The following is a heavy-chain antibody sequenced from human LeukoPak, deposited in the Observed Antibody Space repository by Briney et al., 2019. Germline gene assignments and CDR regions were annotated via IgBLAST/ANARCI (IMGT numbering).Heavy chain of an antibody. CDR1: GGSISSYY. CDR3: ARDDDYYGSGSPTD. Sequence: SQTLSLTCTVSGGSISSYYWSWIRQPPGKGLEWMGYIYYSGSTNYNPSLTLRVTISVDTSKNQSPLKLSSVTAADTAVDYCARDDDYYGSGSPTDWREGTLVTVSS. CDR2: IYYSGST. J-gene: IGHJ4*01. D-gene: IGHD3-10*01. V-gene: IGHV4-59*01.